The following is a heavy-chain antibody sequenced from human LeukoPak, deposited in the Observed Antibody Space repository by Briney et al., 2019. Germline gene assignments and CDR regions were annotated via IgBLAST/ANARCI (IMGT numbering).Heavy chain of an antibody. J-gene: IGHJ4*02. Sequence: GGSLRLSCAASGFTFSNYWMSWVRQAPGKGLEWVANIQHDGSEKYYVDSVKGRFTISRDNAKNSLYLQMNSLRAEDTAVYYCARDLHIVVVPTTPGFWGQGTLVTVSS. V-gene: IGHV3-7*03. CDR3: ARDLHIVVVPTTPGF. D-gene: IGHD2-2*01. CDR2: IQHDGSEK. CDR1: GFTFSNYW.